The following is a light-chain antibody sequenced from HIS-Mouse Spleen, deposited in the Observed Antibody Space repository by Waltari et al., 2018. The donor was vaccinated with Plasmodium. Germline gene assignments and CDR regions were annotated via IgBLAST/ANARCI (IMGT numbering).Light chain of an antibody. CDR2: EDS. J-gene: IGLJ3*02. CDR3: YSTDSSGNHRV. Sequence: SYELTQPPSVSVSPGQTARFTCSGDSLPKKSAYWYHQKSGQDPVLVINEDSKRPSGSPVRFSGSSSGRMATLTISGAQVEDEADYYCYSTDSSGNHRVFGGGTKLTVL. CDR1: SLPKKS. V-gene: IGLV3-10*01.